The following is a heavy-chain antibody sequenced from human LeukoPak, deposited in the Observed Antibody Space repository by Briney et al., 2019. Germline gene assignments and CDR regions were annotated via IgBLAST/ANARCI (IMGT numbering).Heavy chain of an antibody. CDR1: GFTFSSYA. V-gene: IGHV3-30-3*01. J-gene: IGHJ6*02. Sequence: GGSLRLSCAASGFTFSSYAMHWVRQAPGKGLEWVAVISYDGSNKYYADSVKGRFTISRDNSKNTLYLQMNSLRAEDTAVYYCARDLWDGDYYYDMDVWGQGTTVTVSS. CDR2: ISYDGSNK. CDR3: ARDLWDGDYYYDMDV. D-gene: IGHD3-16*01.